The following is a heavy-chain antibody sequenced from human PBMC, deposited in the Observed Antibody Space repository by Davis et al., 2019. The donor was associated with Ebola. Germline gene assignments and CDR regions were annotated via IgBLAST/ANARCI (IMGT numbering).Heavy chain of an antibody. V-gene: IGHV3-7*01. J-gene: IGHJ4*02. Sequence: GESLKISCAASGFTLSNYWMTWVRQAPGKGLEWVANIKQDGSATPYVGSVKGRFTISRDNTKNSLYLQMDSLRAEDTAVYYCTRHINWAFDYWGQGTLVTVSS. D-gene: IGHD1-1*01. CDR1: GFTLSNYW. CDR3: TRHINWAFDY. CDR2: IKQDGSAT.